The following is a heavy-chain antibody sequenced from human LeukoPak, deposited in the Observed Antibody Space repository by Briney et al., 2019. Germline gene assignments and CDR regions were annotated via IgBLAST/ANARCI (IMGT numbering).Heavy chain of an antibody. CDR2: ISTSGSTI. Sequence: PGGSLRLSCAASGFTFGSYEMNWVRQSPGKGLEWLSYISTSGSTIMYAGSVKGRLTISRDNAKNSLYLQMNSLRAEDTAVYYCARGRDFWSGYSDYWGQGTLVTVSS. V-gene: IGHV3-48*03. CDR3: ARGRDFWSGYSDY. CDR1: GFTFGSYE. D-gene: IGHD3-3*01. J-gene: IGHJ4*02.